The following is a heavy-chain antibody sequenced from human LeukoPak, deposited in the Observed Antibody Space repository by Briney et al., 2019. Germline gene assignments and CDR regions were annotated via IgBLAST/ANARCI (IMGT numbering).Heavy chain of an antibody. CDR2: TTGRGSSA. Sequence: PGGSLRLSCAASGFSSSNFGMNWVRQGLGKGLEWVSSTTGRGSSAYYADSVKGRFTISRDNSKSTLYLQMNSLRGDDTAVYYCARDYGDYGLDYWGQGTLVTVSS. J-gene: IGHJ4*02. D-gene: IGHD4-17*01. CDR1: GFSSSNFG. V-gene: IGHV3-23*01. CDR3: ARDYGDYGLDY.